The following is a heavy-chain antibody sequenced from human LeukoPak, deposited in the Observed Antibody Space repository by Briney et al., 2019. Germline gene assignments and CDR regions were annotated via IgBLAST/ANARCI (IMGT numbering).Heavy chain of an antibody. CDR1: GGSFSGYH. D-gene: IGHD2-2*01. Sequence: PSETLSLTCAVYGGSFSGYHWSWIRQPPGKGLEWIGEINHSGSTNYNPSLKSRVTISVDTSKDQFSLKLSSVTAADTAVYYCARGRRCSSTSCYGLRSYWYFDLWGRGTLVTVSS. V-gene: IGHV4-34*01. CDR3: ARGRRCSSTSCYGLRSYWYFDL. J-gene: IGHJ2*01. CDR2: INHSGST.